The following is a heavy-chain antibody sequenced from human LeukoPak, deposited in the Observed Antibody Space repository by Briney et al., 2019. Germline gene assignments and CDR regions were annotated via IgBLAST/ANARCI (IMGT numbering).Heavy chain of an antibody. V-gene: IGHV1-18*01. CDR3: ARGHIGVPFDY. J-gene: IGHJ4*02. D-gene: IGHD3-10*01. CDR2: IGPYNGNT. Sequence: GASVKVSCKASGYTFTTYGISWVRQAPGQGLEWMGWIGPYNGNTNSAQKVQDRVTMTTDTSTSTAYMELRSLRSDDTAVYYCARGHIGVPFDYWGQGTLVTVSS. CDR1: GYTFTTYG.